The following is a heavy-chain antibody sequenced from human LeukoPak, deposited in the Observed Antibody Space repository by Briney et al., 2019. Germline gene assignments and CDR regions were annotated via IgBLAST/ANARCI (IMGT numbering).Heavy chain of an antibody. V-gene: IGHV4-34*01. CDR1: GGSFSGYY. D-gene: IGHD6-25*01. Sequence: PSETLSLTCAVYGGSFSGYYWSWIRQPPGKGLEWIGEINHSGSTNYNPSLKSRVTISVDTSKNQFSLKLSPVTAADTAVYYCARPAGYPGLNYFDYWGQGTLVTVSS. J-gene: IGHJ4*02. CDR2: INHSGST. CDR3: ARPAGYPGLNYFDY.